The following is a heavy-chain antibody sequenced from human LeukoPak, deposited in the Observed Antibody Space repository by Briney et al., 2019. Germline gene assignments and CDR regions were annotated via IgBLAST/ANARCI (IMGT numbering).Heavy chain of an antibody. V-gene: IGHV5-51*01. J-gene: IGHJ5*02. Sequence: GESLKISCKGSGYSFTSYWIGWVRQMPGKGLEWMGIIYPGDSDTRYSPSFQGQVTISAGKSISTAYLQWSSLKASDTAMYYCARLPVTTVTTPNFDPWGQGTLVTVSS. CDR1: GYSFTSYW. CDR3: ARLPVTTVTTPNFDP. CDR2: IYPGDSDT. D-gene: IGHD4-17*01.